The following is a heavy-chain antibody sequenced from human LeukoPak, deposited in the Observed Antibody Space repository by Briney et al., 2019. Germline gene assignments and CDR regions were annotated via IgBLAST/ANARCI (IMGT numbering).Heavy chain of an antibody. J-gene: IGHJ4*02. V-gene: IGHV3-7*01. Sequence: GGSLRLSCAASGFTFSSYWVSWVRQAPGKGLEWVANIKQDGSEKYYVDSVKGRFTISRDNAKNSLYLQMNSLRAEDTAVYYCARDPDYGDYGGRSTFDYWGQGTLVTVSS. CDR3: ARDPDYGDYGGRSTFDY. D-gene: IGHD4-17*01. CDR1: GFTFSSYW. CDR2: IKQDGSEK.